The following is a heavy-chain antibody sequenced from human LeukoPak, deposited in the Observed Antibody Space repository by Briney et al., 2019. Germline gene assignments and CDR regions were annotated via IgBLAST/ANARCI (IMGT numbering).Heavy chain of an antibody. CDR2: VWYDGTKK. CDR1: GFSFGSYG. D-gene: IGHD6-19*01. CDR3: ARGSGQWLADVDY. J-gene: IGHJ4*02. Sequence: GGSLRLSCAASGFSFGSYGINWVRQARGKGLEGVAHVWYDGTKKLYADSVNGRFTVSRDNSRNTVYLQTDSLRAEDTAICYCARGSGQWLADVDYWGQGTLVTVSS. V-gene: IGHV3-33*01.